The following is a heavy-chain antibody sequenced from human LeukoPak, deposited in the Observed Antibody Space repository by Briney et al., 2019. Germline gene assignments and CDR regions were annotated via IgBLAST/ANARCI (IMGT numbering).Heavy chain of an antibody. Sequence: KPSETLSLTCAVYGGPFSGYYWSWIRQPPGKGLEWIGEINHSGSTNYNPSLKSRVTISVDTSKNQFSLKLSSVTAADTAVYYCARGQARSHSTRYYYYGMDVWGQGTTVTVSS. CDR3: ARGQARSHSTRYYYYGMDV. CDR1: GGPFSGYY. D-gene: IGHD6-13*01. J-gene: IGHJ6*02. CDR2: INHSGST. V-gene: IGHV4-34*01.